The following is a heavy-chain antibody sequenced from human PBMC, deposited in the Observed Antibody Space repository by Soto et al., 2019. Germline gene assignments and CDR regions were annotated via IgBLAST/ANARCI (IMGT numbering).Heavy chain of an antibody. Sequence: GGSVRLSCAASGFTFSSYAMHWVRQAPGKGLEWVAVISYDGSNKYYADSVKGRFTISRDNSKNTLYLQMNSLRAEDTAVYYCARDHYDSSAGYFDYWGQGTLVTVSS. D-gene: IGHD3-22*01. J-gene: IGHJ4*02. CDR2: ISYDGSNK. CDR3: ARDHYDSSAGYFDY. V-gene: IGHV3-30-3*01. CDR1: GFTFSSYA.